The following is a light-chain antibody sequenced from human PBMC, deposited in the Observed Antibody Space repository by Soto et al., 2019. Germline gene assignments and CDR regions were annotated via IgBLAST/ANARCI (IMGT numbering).Light chain of an antibody. CDR1: ESVSNS. Sequence: ETVLTQSPATLSLSPGERATLSCRASESVSNSLAWYQHKPGQAPRLLIYNASNRATGIPARFSGSGSGTDITLTISSLGPEDFAVYFCQHRAGWPPALTFGGGTKVDIK. CDR3: QHRAGWPPALT. V-gene: IGKV3-11*01. CDR2: NAS. J-gene: IGKJ4*01.